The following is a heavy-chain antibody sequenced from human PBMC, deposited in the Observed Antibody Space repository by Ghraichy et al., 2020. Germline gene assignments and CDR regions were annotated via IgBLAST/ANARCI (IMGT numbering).Heavy chain of an antibody. CDR2: ITSSSRTK. Sequence: GGSLNISCGGSGFTFSAYSMNWVRQSPGRGLEWVSYITSSSRTKSYADSVKGRFTISRDNAQNSLYLQMNSLRDEDTAVYYCARGSTVVRFFYYDGMDVWGQGTTVTVSS. J-gene: IGHJ6*02. CDR3: ARGSTVVRFFYYDGMDV. V-gene: IGHV3-48*02. CDR1: GFTFSAYS. D-gene: IGHD4-23*01.